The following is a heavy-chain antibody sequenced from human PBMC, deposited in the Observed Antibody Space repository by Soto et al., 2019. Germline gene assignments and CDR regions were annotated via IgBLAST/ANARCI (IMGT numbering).Heavy chain of an antibody. CDR2: IKSKTDGGTT. CDR1: GFTFSNAW. J-gene: IGHJ6*02. V-gene: IGHV3-15*01. Sequence: EVQLVESGGGLVKPGGSLRLSCAASGFTFSNAWMSWVRQAPGKGLEWVGRIKSKTDGGTTDYAAPVKGRFTISRDDSKNTLYLQMNSLKTEDTAVYYCTTGYGSSVVYYYYGMDVWGQGTTVTVSS. CDR3: TTGYGSSVVYYYYGMDV. D-gene: IGHD6-6*01.